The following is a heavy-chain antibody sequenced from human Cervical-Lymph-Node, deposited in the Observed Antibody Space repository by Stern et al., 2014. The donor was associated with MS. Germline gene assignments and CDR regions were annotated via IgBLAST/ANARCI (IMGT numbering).Heavy chain of an antibody. CDR3: VRDQAGVAVY. CDR2: IIPFFGTA. V-gene: IGHV1-69*01. Sequence: HVQLVQSGAEVTTPGSSMMVSCKASTDTFSNIDISWVRQAPGQGLDWMGGIIPFFGTANYARRVQDRLRITADVSTSTVTMELSDLRSEDTAVYYGVRDQAGVAVYWGQGSLVTVSS. D-gene: IGHD6-19*01. CDR1: TDTFSNID. J-gene: IGHJ4*02.